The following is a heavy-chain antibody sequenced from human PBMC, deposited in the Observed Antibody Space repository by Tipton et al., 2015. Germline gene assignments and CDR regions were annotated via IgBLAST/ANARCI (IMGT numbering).Heavy chain of an antibody. Sequence: QSGPEVKKPGASLKVSCKASGYTFNTYVINWVRQAPGQGLEWMGWISAYSGNTNYAQRFQGRVTMTSDTSTNTAYMELRSLRSDDTAVYYCARDQPDSYGVHSSQDNWGQGTLVTVSS. D-gene: IGHD3-10*01. V-gene: IGHV1-18*01. CDR1: GYTFNTYV. CDR3: ARDQPDSYGVHSSQDN. CDR2: ISAYSGNT. J-gene: IGHJ4*02.